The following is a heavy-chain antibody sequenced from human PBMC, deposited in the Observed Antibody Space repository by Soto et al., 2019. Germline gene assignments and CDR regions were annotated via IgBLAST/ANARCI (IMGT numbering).Heavy chain of an antibody. D-gene: IGHD5-12*01. Sequence: QVHLVQSGAEVKKPGSSVNVSCKASGGTFSNYAITWVRQAPGQGLEWVGRIIPIFGTTNVAQKLQGRVTITADESTTTAYMELSGLRSDDTAVYYCAKDGGADGYFGNWLDPWGQGTLLTVSS. CDR2: IIPIFGTT. V-gene: IGHV1-69*15. CDR1: GGTFSNYA. J-gene: IGHJ5*02. CDR3: AKDGGADGYFGNWLDP.